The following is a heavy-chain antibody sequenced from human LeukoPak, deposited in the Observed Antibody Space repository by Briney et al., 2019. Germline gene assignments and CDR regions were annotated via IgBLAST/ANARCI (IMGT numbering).Heavy chain of an antibody. CDR3: ARELPRSVATTLHSNDY. CDR2: INPNSGGT. Sequence: SVKVYCKASGYTFTGYYMHWVRQAPGQGHELMPWINPNSGGTNYAQKFQGRVTMTRDTSISTAYMELSRLRSDDTAVYYCARELPRSVATTLHSNDYLGQVTLVTVSS. D-gene: IGHD5-12*01. J-gene: IGHJ4*02. CDR1: GYTFTGYY. V-gene: IGHV1-2*02.